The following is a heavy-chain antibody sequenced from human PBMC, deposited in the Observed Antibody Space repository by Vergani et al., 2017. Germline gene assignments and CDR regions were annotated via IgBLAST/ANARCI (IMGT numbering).Heavy chain of an antibody. V-gene: IGHV4-61*10. J-gene: IGHJ6*03. CDR1: GGSVSSGSYY. D-gene: IGHD2-15*01. Sequence: QVQLQESGPGLVKPSETLSLTCTVSGGSVSSGSYYWSWIRQPAGKGLEWIGYIYYSGSTNYNPSLKSRVTISVDTSKNQFSLKLSSVTAADTAVYYCARGDDCSGGSCYSGYHYYYMDVWGKGTTVTVSS. CDR2: IYYSGST. CDR3: ARGDDCSGGSCYSGYHYYYMDV.